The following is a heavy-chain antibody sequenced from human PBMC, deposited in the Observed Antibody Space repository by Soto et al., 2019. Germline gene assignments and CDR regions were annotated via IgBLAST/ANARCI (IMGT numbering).Heavy chain of an antibody. D-gene: IGHD3-3*01. V-gene: IGHV3-33*01. CDR1: GFTFSSYG. CDR3: ARGPYYDFWSGKYYYYYYMDV. J-gene: IGHJ6*03. Sequence: SVGSQRLSCAASGFTFSSYGVHWVRQAPGKGLEWVAVIWYDGSNKYYADSVKGRFTISRDNSKNTLYLQMNSLRAEDTAVYYCARGPYYDFWSGKYYYYYYMDVWGKGTTVTVSS. CDR2: IWYDGSNK.